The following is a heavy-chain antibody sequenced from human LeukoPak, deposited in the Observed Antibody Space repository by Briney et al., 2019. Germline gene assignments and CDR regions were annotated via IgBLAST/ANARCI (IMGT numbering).Heavy chain of an antibody. CDR1: GFTFSSYG. J-gene: IGHJ4*02. Sequence: GGSLRLSCAASGFTFSSYGMHWVRQAPGKGLEWVAVISYDGSNKYYADSVKGRFTISRDNSKNTLYLQMNSLRAEDTAVYYCARATPNSYGYSYWGQGTLVTVSS. CDR3: ARATPNSYGYSY. CDR2: ISYDGSNK. D-gene: IGHD5-18*01. V-gene: IGHV3-30*03.